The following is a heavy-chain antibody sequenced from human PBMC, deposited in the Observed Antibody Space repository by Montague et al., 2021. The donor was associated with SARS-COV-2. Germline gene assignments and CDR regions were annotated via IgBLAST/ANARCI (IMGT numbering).Heavy chain of an antibody. CDR2: ITGSGGRT. CDR1: GITFSNYA. V-gene: IGHV3-23*01. CDR3: AKLPYCFGDTCYSEDY. D-gene: IGHD2-15*01. Sequence: SLRLSCAASGITFSNYAVSWVRQPPGKGLEWVSTITGSGGRTYHADSVKGRFTISRDNSKNTLHLQMNSLRAEDTAIYYCAKLPYCFGDTCYSEDYWGQGTLVTVSS. J-gene: IGHJ4*02.